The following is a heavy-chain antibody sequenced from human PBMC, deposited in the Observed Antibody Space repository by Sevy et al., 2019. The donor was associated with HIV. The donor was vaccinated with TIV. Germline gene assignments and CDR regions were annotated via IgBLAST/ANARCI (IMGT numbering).Heavy chain of an antibody. J-gene: IGHJ4*02. Sequence: SETLSLTCTVSGGSISSGGYYWSWIRQHPGKGLEWIGYIYYSGSTYYNPSLKSRVTISVDTSKNQFSLKLSSVTAADTAVYYCASKDTISMGFDYWGQGTLVTVSS. CDR3: ASKDTISMGFDY. CDR2: IYYSGST. V-gene: IGHV4-31*03. CDR1: GGSISSGGYY. D-gene: IGHD3-3*01.